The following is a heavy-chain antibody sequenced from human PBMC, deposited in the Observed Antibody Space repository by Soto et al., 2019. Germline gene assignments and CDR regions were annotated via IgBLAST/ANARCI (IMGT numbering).Heavy chain of an antibody. J-gene: IGHJ6*02. CDR2: IIPILTTP. V-gene: IGHV1-69*13. Sequence: SVKVSCKSSGGTFSIYGFSWVRQAPGQGPEWIVGIIPILTTPNYAQKFHGRVTIVADESTTTVYMELSSLKSEDTAVYYCATSVGIAPTGEDGMDVWGQGTSVTVSS. CDR1: GGTFSIYG. CDR3: ATSVGIAPTGEDGMDV. D-gene: IGHD2-8*02.